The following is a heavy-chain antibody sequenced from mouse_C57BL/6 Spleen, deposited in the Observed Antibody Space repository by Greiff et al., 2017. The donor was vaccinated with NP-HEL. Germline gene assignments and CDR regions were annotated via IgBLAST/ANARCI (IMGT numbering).Heavy chain of an antibody. CDR2: ISDGGSYT. V-gene: IGHV5-4*01. CDR1: GFTFSSYA. J-gene: IGHJ2*01. CDR3: ARDRGLGGGYYFDY. Sequence: DVMLVESGGGLVKPGGSLKLSCAASGFTFSSYAMSWVRQTPEKRLEWVATISDGGSYTYYPDNVKGRFTISRDNAKNNLYLQMSHLKSEDTAMYYCARDRGLGGGYYFDYWGQGTTLTVSS. D-gene: IGHD2-13*01.